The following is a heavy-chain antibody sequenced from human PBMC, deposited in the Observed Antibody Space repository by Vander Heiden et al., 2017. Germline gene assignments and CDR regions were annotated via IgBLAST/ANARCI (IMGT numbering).Heavy chain of an antibody. J-gene: IGHJ4*02. D-gene: IGHD2-15*01. CDR1: GFTFSFYA. CDR2: ISYDGSNK. Sequence: QVQLVESGGGVVQPVRSLRLSCAASGFTFSFYAMHWVRQAPGKGLEWVAVISYDGSNKYYADSVKGRFTISRDNSKNTLYLQMNSLRAEDTAVYYCARDRYCSGGSCSDTYSDYWGQGTLVTVSS. CDR3: ARDRYCSGGSCSDTYSDY. V-gene: IGHV3-30-3*01.